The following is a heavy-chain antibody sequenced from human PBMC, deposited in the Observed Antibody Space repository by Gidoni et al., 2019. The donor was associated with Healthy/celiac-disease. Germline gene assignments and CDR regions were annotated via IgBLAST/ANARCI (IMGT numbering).Heavy chain of an antibody. V-gene: IGHV4-34*01. CDR2: INHSGST. CDR3: ARGPAYCGGDCYPDY. D-gene: IGHD2-21*01. CDR1: GGSFSGSS. J-gene: IGHJ4*02. Sequence: QVQLQQWGAGLLKPSETLSLTCAVYGGSFSGSSWSWIRQPPGKGLEWIGEINHSGSTNYNPSLKSRVTISVDTSKNQFSLKLSSVTAADTAVYYCARGPAYCGGDCYPDYWGQGTLVTVSS.